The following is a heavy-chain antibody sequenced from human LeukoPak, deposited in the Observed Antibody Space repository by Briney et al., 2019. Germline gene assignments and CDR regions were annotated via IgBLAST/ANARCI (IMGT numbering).Heavy chain of an antibody. CDR2: ISAYNGNT. Sequence: ASVKVSCKASGYTFTSYGISWVRQAPGQGLEWMGWISAYNGNTNYAQKFQGRVTITADESTSTVYMELSGLRSEDTAVYYCATTAIRGVRFYYYMDVWGKGTTVTVSS. CDR3: ATTAIRGVRFYYYMDV. V-gene: IGHV1-18*01. D-gene: IGHD3-10*01. J-gene: IGHJ6*03. CDR1: GYTFTSYG.